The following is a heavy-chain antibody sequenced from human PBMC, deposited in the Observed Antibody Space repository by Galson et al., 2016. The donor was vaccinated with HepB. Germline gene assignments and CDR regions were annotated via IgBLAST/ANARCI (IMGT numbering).Heavy chain of an antibody. D-gene: IGHD5-18*01. J-gene: IGHJ4*02. V-gene: IGHV1-18*01. Sequence: SVKVSCKASGYTFISYGISWVRQAPGQGLEWMGWISAYNGNTNYTQKLQDRITMTTDTSTSTAYMELRSMRSDDTAVYYCATDRQLWPQGLFDYWGQVTLGTVSS. CDR1: GYTFISYG. CDR3: ATDRQLWPQGLFDY. CDR2: ISAYNGNT.